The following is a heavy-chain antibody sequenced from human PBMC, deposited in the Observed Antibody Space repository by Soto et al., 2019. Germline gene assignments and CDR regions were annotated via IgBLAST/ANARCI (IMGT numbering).Heavy chain of an antibody. CDR1: GFTFSSYA. V-gene: IGHV3-64D*06. D-gene: IGHD3-16*02. Sequence: GGSLRLSCSASGFTFSSYAMHWVRQAPGKGLEYVSAISSNGGSTYYADSVKGRFTISRDNSKNTLYPQMSSLRAEDTAVYYCVSVIRRRDGYNYYYYYGMDVWGQGTTVTVYS. CDR2: ISSNGGST. J-gene: IGHJ6*02. CDR3: VSVIRRRDGYNYYYYYGMDV.